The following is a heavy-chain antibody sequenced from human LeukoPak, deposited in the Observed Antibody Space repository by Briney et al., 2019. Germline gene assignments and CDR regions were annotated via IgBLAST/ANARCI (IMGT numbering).Heavy chain of an antibody. CDR1: GFTFWSYS. V-gene: IGHV3-23*01. D-gene: IGHD2-15*01. J-gene: IGHJ4*02. Sequence: GGSLRLSCAASGFTFWSYSMTWVRQAPGKGLEWVSTISGSSDRRYYADSVKGRFTISRDNLKNTVYLQMSSLRAEDTAIFFCAKVVGYCSASSCSRQYFDSWGQGTRVTVSS. CDR3: AKVVGYCSASSCSRQYFDS. CDR2: ISGSSDRR.